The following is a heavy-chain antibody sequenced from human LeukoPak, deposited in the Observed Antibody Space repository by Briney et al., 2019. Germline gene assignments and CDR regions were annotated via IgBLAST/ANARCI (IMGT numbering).Heavy chain of an antibody. CDR3: AKKGGLGDFSPTEFDS. CDR2: SGSGGGT. D-gene: IGHD3-16*02. CDR1: GFIFSNYG. J-gene: IGHJ4*02. V-gene: IGHV3-23*01. Sequence: GGSLRLSCAASGFIFSNYGMNWVRQASGKGLEWVSGSGSGGGTYYADSVKGRFTISRENSKNTLYLQMNSLRAEDTSIYYCAKKGGLGDFSPTEFDSWGQGTLVTVSS.